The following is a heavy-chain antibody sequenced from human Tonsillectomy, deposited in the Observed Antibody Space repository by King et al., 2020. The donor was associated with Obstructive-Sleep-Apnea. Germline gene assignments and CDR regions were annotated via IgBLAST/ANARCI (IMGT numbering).Heavy chain of an antibody. V-gene: IGHV3-23*04. J-gene: IGHJ4*02. CDR2: LSGSGGST. Sequence: VQLVESGGGLVQPGGSLRLSCAASVFSFSRYAQTWVRLAPGKGLQWVSALSGSGGSTYYTDSAKGRFTITRDNSKNTLYLQMSSLRVEDTAMYHCVKDSDYNSGGYNYPEYWGQGTLVTVSS. CDR1: VFSFSRYA. D-gene: IGHD3-22*01. CDR3: VKDSDYNSGGYNYPEY.